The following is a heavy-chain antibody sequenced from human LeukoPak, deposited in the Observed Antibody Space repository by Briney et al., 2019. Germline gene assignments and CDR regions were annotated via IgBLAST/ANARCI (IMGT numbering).Heavy chain of an antibody. J-gene: IGHJ4*02. CDR1: GYTFTSHY. CDR2: INPSAGIT. Sequence: ASVKVSFRASGYTFTSHYMHWVRQAPGQGLEGLGIINPSAGITTYPQVVQGRVTMTRDTSTSTVYMELSSLRSEDTAVYYCAAPGASGFVGNFWSGPLDYWGQGTLVTVSS. CDR3: AAPGASGFVGNFWSGPLDY. V-gene: IGHV1-46*01. D-gene: IGHD3-3*01.